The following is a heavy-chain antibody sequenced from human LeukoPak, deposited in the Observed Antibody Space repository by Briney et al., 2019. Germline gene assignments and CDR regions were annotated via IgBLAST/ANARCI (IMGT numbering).Heavy chain of an antibody. D-gene: IGHD4-17*01. Sequence: GGSLRLSCAASGFTFSSYAMSWVRQAPGKGLEWVAVIWYDGSNKYYADSVKGRFTISRDNSKNTLYLQMNSLRADDTAVYYCARDTSMTTVTTQYFWGQGTLVTVSS. CDR3: ARDTSMTTVTTQYF. CDR1: GFTFSSYA. J-gene: IGHJ4*02. CDR2: IWYDGSNK. V-gene: IGHV3-33*08.